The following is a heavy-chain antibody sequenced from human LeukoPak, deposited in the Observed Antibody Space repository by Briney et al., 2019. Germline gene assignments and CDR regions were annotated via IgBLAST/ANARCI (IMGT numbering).Heavy chain of an antibody. D-gene: IGHD1-26*01. CDR2: ISYDGSNK. J-gene: IGHJ4*02. Sequence: GGSLRLSCAASGFTFSSYAMHWVRQAPGKGLEWVAVISYDGSNKYYADSVKGRFTISRDNSKNTLYLQMNSLRAEDTAVYYCSALGIVGATFDYRGQGTLVTVSS. CDR3: SALGIVGATFDY. CDR1: GFTFSSYA. V-gene: IGHV3-30-3*01.